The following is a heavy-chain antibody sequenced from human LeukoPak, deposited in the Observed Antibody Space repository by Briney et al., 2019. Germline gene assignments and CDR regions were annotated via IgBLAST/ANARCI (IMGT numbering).Heavy chain of an antibody. CDR3: ARGNSGSWYYYYYGMDV. CDR2: IYYSGST. J-gene: IGHJ6*02. Sequence: SETLSLTCTVSGGSISSYYWSWIRQPPGKGLEWIGYIYYSGSTNYNPSLKSRVTISVDTSKNQFSLKLSSVTAADTAVYYCARGNSGSWYYYYYGMDVWGQGTTVTVSS. V-gene: IGHV4-59*08. D-gene: IGHD6-13*01. CDR1: GGSISSYY.